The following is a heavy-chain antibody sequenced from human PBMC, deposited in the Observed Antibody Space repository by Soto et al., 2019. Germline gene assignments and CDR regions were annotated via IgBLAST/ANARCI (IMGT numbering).Heavy chain of an antibody. D-gene: IGHD4-17*01. CDR1: GGTFSSYT. CDR2: IIPILGIA. Sequence: VQLVQSGAEVKKPGSSVKVSCKASGGTFSSYTISWVRQAPGQGLEWMGRIIPILGIANYAQKFQGRVTITADKSTSTAYMELSSLRSEDTAVYYCASQDYGDPRYYYYYMDVWGKGTTVTVSS. J-gene: IGHJ6*03. V-gene: IGHV1-69*02. CDR3: ASQDYGDPRYYYYYMDV.